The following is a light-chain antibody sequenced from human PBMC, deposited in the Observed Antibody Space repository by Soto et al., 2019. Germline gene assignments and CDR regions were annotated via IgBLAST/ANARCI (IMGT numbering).Light chain of an antibody. CDR3: QSYDSSLTGSI. Sequence: VLTQPPSVSGAPGQTVTISCTGSSSNLGPGFDVHWYQHVPGKAPKLVRYSNTLRPSGVPDRFSGSKSGSSASLAITGLQAEDEADYYCQSYDSSLTGSIFGTGTKLTVL. J-gene: IGLJ1*01. CDR1: SSNLGPGFD. CDR2: SNT. V-gene: IGLV1-40*01.